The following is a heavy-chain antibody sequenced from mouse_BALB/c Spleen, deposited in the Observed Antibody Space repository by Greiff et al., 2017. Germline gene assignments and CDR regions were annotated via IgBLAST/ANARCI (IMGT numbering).Heavy chain of an antibody. CDR2: ISDGGSYT. J-gene: IGHJ3*01. CDR3: ARGGYGSGWFAY. D-gene: IGHD1-1*01. V-gene: IGHV5-4*02. Sequence: EVQLVESGGGLVKPGGSLKLSCAASGFTFSDYYMYWVRQTPEKRLEWVATISDGGSYTYYPDSVKGRFTISRDNAKNNLYLQMSSLKSEDTAMYYCARGGYGSGWFAYWGQGTLVTVSA. CDR1: GFTFSDYY.